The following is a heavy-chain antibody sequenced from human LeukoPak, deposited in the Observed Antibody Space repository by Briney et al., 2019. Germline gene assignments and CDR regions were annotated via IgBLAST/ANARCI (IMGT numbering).Heavy chain of an antibody. J-gene: IGHJ4*02. CDR2: ISTSGGRT. CDR3: ARDRYCSGGSCYSGILDY. Sequence: GGSLRLSCAASGFTFSSCAMSWVRQAPGKGLEWVSAISTSGGRTFYADSVKSRFTISRDNSKNTLYLQMNSLKAEDTAVYYCARDRYCSGGSCYSGILDYWGQGTLVTVSS. CDR1: GFTFSSCA. V-gene: IGHV3-23*01. D-gene: IGHD2-15*01.